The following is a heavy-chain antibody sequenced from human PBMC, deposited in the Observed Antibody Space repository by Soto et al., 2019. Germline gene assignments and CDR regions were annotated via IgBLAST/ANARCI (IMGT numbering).Heavy chain of an antibody. J-gene: IGHJ1*01. CDR3: AIYDSSGSRGFQH. Sequence: SETLSLTCTVSGGSISSGVYYWSWIRQHPGQGLEWIGYIFYSGSTYYNPSLKSRVTISVDTSKSQFSLKLSSVTAANTAVYYCAIYDSSGSRGFQHWGQGTLVT. V-gene: IGHV4-31*03. CDR2: IFYSGST. CDR1: GGSISSGVYY. D-gene: IGHD3-22*01.